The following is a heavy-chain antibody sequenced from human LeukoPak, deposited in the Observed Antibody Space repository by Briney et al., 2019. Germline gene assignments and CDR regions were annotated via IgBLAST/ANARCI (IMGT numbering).Heavy chain of an antibody. CDR3: AKDISYYGSGVLS. CDR2: IRYDGSNK. J-gene: IGHJ5*02. CDR1: GFTFSSYG. D-gene: IGHD3-10*01. V-gene: IGHV3-30*02. Sequence: GGSLRLSCAASGFTFSSYGLHWVRQAPGKGLEWVAFIRYDGSNKYYADSVKGRFTISRDNSKNTLYLQMNSLRAEDTAVYYCAKDISYYGSGVLSWGQGTLVTVSS.